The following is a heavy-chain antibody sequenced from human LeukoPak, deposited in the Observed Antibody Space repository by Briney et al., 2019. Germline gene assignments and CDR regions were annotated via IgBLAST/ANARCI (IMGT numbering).Heavy chain of an antibody. CDR3: ARDLEDYNNYGEMAI. CDR2: ISTSSSYK. D-gene: IGHD4-11*01. Sequence: PGGSLRLSCTASGFTFSSYDMNWVRQAPGKGLEWVSTISTSSSYKYYADSVKGRFTISRDNAKNSLYLQMNSLRAEDTAVYYCARDLEDYNNYGEMAIWGQGTLVTVSS. V-gene: IGHV3-21*01. J-gene: IGHJ4*02. CDR1: GFTFSSYD.